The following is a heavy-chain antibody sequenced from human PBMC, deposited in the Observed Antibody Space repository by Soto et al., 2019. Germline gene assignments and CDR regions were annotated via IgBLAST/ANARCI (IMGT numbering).Heavy chain of an antibody. D-gene: IGHD3-3*01. CDR1: GFTFSVFG. Sequence: EVQLLESGGGLVQPGVSLRLSCAASGFTFSVFGMTWVRQAPGKGLEWVSALSGSGTNTYYEDSVKGRFTISRDNLNNVRYLQMHSLRAYDTAVYHCAIGENYDVWSGYHDALDMWGQGTTVTVSS. CDR2: LSGSGTNT. CDR3: AIGENYDVWSGYHDALDM. J-gene: IGHJ3*02. V-gene: IGHV3-23*01.